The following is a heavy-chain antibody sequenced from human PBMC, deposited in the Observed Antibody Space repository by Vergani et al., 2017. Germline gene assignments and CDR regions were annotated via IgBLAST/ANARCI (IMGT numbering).Heavy chain of an antibody. CDR3: ARPERSSGWFDP. CDR2: IYYTGKT. CDR1: SGSISNSGYY. Sequence: QVQLQESGPRLVQPSETLSLTCSVSSGSISNSGYYWSWIRQPPGKGLEFIGYIYYTGKTYYNPSLKSRVTISVDTSKNQFSLKLSSVTAADTAVYYCARPERSSGWFDPWGQGTLVTVSS. J-gene: IGHJ5*02. D-gene: IGHD6-19*01. V-gene: IGHV4-30-4*01.